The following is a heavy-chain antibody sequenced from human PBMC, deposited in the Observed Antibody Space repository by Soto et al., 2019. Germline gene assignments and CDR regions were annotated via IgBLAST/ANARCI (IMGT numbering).Heavy chain of an antibody. J-gene: IGHJ6*02. CDR1: GYTFTSYG. CDR3: ARAPLGYDFWSGYSKWYGMDV. D-gene: IGHD3-3*01. CDR2: ISAYNGNT. V-gene: IGHV1-18*01. Sequence: QVQLVQSGAEVKKPGASVKVSCKASGYTFTSYGISWVRQAPGQGLEWMGWISAYNGNTNYAQKLQGRVTMTTDTSTSTAYMELRSLRSDDTAVYYCARAPLGYDFWSGYSKWYGMDVWGQGTTVTVSS.